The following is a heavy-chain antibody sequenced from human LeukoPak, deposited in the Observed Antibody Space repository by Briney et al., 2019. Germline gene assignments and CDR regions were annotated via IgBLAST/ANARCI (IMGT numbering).Heavy chain of an antibody. V-gene: IGHV4-4*07. D-gene: IGHD2-21*02. J-gene: IGHJ4*02. CDR2: IYTSGST. CDR1: GGSISSYY. Sequence: SETLSLTCTVSGGSISSYYWSWIRQPAGKGLEWIGRIYTSGSTNYNPSLKSRVTISVDTSKNQFSLKLSSVTAADTAVYYCAREDGDHAPTNFDYWGQGTLVTVSS. CDR3: AREDGDHAPTNFDY.